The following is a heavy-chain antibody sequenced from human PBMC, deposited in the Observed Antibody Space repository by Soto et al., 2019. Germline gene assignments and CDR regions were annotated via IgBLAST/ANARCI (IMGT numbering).Heavy chain of an antibody. CDR3: ARGGDPYSSSPGAEYFKH. CDR2: ISAYNGNT. D-gene: IGHD6-6*01. Sequence: ASVKVSCKASGYTFTSYGISWVRQAPGQGLEWMGWISAYNGNTNYAQKLQGRVTMTTDTSTSTAYMELRSLRSDDTAVNYCARGGDPYSSSPGAEYFKHWGQGTLVTVAS. V-gene: IGHV1-18*04. J-gene: IGHJ1*01. CDR1: GYTFTSYG.